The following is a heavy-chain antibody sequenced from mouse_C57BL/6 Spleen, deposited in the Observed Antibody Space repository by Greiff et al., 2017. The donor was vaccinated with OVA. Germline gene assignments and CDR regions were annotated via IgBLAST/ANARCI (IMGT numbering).Heavy chain of an antibody. CDR2: IYPGSGST. CDR3: AKRRGYFDY. V-gene: IGHV1-55*01. J-gene: IGHJ2*01. Sequence: QVQLKESGAELVKPGASVKMSCKASGYTFTSYWITWVKQRPGQGLEWIGDIYPGSGSTNYNEKFKSKATLTVDTSSSTAYMQLSSLTSEDSAVYYCAKRRGYFDYWGQGTTLTVSS. CDR1: GYTFTSYW.